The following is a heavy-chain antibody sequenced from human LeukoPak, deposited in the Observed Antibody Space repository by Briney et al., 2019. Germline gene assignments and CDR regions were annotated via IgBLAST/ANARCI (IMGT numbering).Heavy chain of an antibody. Sequence: ASEKVSCKASGYTFTSYDINWVRQATGQGLEWMGWMNPNSGNTGYAQKFQGRVTMTRNTSISTAYMELSSLRSEDTAVYYCARRLAHVVVTASFHYWAQGTLVTVSS. CDR1: GYTFTSYD. CDR2: MNPNSGNT. CDR3: ARRLAHVVVTASFHY. J-gene: IGHJ4*02. V-gene: IGHV1-8*01. D-gene: IGHD2-21*02.